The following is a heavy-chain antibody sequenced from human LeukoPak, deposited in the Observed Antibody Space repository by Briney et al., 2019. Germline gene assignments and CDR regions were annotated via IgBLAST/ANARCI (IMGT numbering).Heavy chain of an antibody. J-gene: IGHJ3*02. CDR3: ARHDSSGPYNAFDI. CDR1: GGSISSYY. CDR2: VYYGGNT. V-gene: IGHV4-39*01. D-gene: IGHD3-22*01. Sequence: PSETLSITYTASGGSISSYYWGWIPHPPRKRPLWIGSVYYGGNTYYNPSLKSRITISVDTSKNQFSLKLTSVTAADTAVYYCARHDSSGPYNAFDIWGQGTMVTVSS.